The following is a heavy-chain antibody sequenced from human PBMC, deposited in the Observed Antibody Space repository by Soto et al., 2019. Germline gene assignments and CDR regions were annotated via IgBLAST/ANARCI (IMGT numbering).Heavy chain of an antibody. CDR3: ARRAASGRHFDR. V-gene: IGHV3-11*01. CDR1: GFTFSDHY. J-gene: IGHJ4*02. D-gene: IGHD6-13*01. CDR2: IRSSGNSM. Sequence: QVQLVESGGGLVMPGESLRLSCAASGFTFSDHYMSWIRQAPGKGLEWVSYIRSSGNSMYYADSVKGRFTVSRDNAANSLYLQMNSRSAEDTSVYCCARRAASGRHFDRWGQGTLVSVSS.